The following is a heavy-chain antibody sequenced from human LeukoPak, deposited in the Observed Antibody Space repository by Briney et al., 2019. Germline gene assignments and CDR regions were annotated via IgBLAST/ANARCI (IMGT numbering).Heavy chain of an antibody. CDR1: GDXISSYY. CDR2: IYYSGST. Sequence: SETLSLTCTVSGDXISSYYWSWIRQPPGKGLEWSGYIYYSGSTNYNPSITSRVTISVDTSKNQCSLKLSSVTAADTAVYYCARGVELYYYDSSGSLWFDPWGQGTLVTVSS. V-gene: IGHV4-59*01. D-gene: IGHD3-22*01. CDR3: ARGVELYYYDSSGSLWFDP. J-gene: IGHJ5*02.